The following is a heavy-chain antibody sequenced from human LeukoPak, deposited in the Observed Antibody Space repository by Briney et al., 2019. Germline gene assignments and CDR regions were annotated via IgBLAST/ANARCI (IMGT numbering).Heavy chain of an antibody. CDR1: GYSIRSGYH. CDR2: IYQSVST. CDR3: ARRDFDSSGYLSFYFDY. V-gene: IGHV4-38-2*01. D-gene: IGHD3-22*01. J-gene: IGHJ4*02. Sequence: TSETLSLTCAVPGYSIRSGYHWSWIRPPPGKGLEWIGSIYQSVSTYYNPSLKSRVTISVDTSKNQFSLNLSSVTAAGSAVYYCARRDFDSSGYLSFYFDYWGQGTLVTVSS.